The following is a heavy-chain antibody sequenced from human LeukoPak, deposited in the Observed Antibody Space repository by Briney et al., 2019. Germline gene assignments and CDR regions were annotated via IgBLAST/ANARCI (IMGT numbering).Heavy chain of an antibody. CDR3: ARTIISQPPLGYYYYMDV. Sequence: ASVKVSCKASGYTFNSYGISWVRQAPGQGLEWMGGIIPIFGTANYAQKFQGRVTITADESTSTAYMELSSLRSEDTAVYYCARTIISQPPLGYYYYMDVWGKGTTVTISS. J-gene: IGHJ6*03. CDR1: GYTFNSYG. CDR2: IIPIFGTA. V-gene: IGHV1-69*13. D-gene: IGHD3-10*01.